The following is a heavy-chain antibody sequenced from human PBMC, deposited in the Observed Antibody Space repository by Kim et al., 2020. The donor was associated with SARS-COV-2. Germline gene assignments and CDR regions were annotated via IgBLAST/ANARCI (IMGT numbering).Heavy chain of an antibody. Sequence: KSSQRFQGRVTITRDTSASTAYMELSSLTSEDTAVYYCARGGSGWFPLDYWGQGTLVTVSS. CDR3: ARGGSGWFPLDY. V-gene: IGHV1-3*01. J-gene: IGHJ4*02. D-gene: IGHD6-19*01.